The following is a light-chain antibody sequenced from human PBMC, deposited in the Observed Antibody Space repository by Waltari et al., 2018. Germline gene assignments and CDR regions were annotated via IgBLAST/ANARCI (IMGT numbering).Light chain of an antibody. CDR2: AAS. CDR3: QQSYTTPYT. J-gene: IGKJ2*01. CDR1: QSIRNY. Sequence: DIQMTQSPSSLSASVGDRVTITCRASQSIRNYLNWYQQKPGKAPKLLIFAASSLQSGVPSRFSGSGSGTDFTLTISSLQPEHFATYYCQQSYTTPYTFGQGTKLEI. V-gene: IGKV1-39*01.